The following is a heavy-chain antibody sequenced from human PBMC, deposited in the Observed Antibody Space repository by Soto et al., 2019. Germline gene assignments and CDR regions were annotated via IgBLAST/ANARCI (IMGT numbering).Heavy chain of an antibody. V-gene: IGHV5-51*01. J-gene: IGHJ5*02. CDR2: MYPGDPDP. CDR1: GYSFTTYW. D-gene: IGHD3-22*01. Sequence: EPQKNSNKTSGYSFTTYWIGWVRKVPGKGLEWLGIMYPGDPDPRYTPSFQGQVTISADRSTSTVFLQWASLKASDTAVYFCARKDKSGYFNWFDPWGQGTLVPVFS. CDR3: ARKDKSGYFNWFDP.